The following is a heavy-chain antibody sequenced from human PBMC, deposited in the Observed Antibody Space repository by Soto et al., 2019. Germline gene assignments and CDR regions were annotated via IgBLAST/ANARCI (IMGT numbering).Heavy chain of an antibody. CDR3: ARGRSSYYFGY. V-gene: IGHV4-34*01. Sequence: PSETLSLTCAVYGGSFSGYYWSWIRQPPGKGLEWIGEINHSGSTNYNPSLKSRVTISVDTSKNQFSLKLSSVTAADKAVYYCARGRSSYYFGYWGQGTLVTVSS. CDR1: GGSFSGYY. CDR2: INHSGST. J-gene: IGHJ4*02.